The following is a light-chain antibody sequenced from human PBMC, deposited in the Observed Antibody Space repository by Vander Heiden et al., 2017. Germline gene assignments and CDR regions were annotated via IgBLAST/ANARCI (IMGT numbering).Light chain of an antibody. Sequence: QSVLTQPPSVSGAPGQRVTISCTGSGSNLGAGYDVHWYQQPPGKAPKLLISGNSNRPSGVPDRFSASKSGSSASLAITGLQAEDEADYYCQSHDDGLGSVLFGGGTKLTVL. CDR2: GNS. CDR1: GSNLGAGYD. CDR3: QSHDDGLGSVL. J-gene: IGLJ2*01. V-gene: IGLV1-40*01.